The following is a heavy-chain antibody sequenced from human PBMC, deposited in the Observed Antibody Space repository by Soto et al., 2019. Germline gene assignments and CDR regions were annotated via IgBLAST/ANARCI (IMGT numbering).Heavy chain of an antibody. CDR2: ILHSGST. J-gene: IGHJ4*02. CDR1: GVSISSGDTY. V-gene: IGHV4-30-4*01. CDR3: ARAPENSENWNPYYFDY. D-gene: IGHD1-1*01. Sequence: QVQLQESGPRLVKPSQTLSLTCSVSGVSISSGDTYWAWIRQAPGKGPEWIGYILHSGSTYYNPSLDSRLTISLDTSKNQFSLRLRSVTAADTAVYFCARAPENSENWNPYYFDYWGQGTLVTVSP.